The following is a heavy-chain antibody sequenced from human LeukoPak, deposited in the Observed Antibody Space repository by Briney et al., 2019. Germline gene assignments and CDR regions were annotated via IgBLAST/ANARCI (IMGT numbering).Heavy chain of an antibody. CDR1: GYTFTSYG. J-gene: IGHJ4*02. CDR2: ISGYGNT. CDR3: ASEGLLGY. D-gene: IGHD2-21*02. Sequence: ASVKVSCKASGYTFTSYGFSWVRQAPGQGLEWMGWISGYGNTNYAQRLQGRVSMTTDTSTSTAYMELRSLTSDDTAVYYCASEGLLGYWGRGTLVTVSS. V-gene: IGHV1-18*01.